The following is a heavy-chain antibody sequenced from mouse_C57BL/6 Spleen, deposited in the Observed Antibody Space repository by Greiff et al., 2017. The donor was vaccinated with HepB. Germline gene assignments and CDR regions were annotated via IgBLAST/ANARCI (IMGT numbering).Heavy chain of an antibody. V-gene: IGHV5-4*01. Sequence: DVQLVESGGGLVKPGGSLKLSCAASGFTFSSYAMSWVRQTPEKRLEWVATISDGGSYTYYPDNVKGRFTISRDNAKNNLYLQMSHLKSEDTAMYYCARDSYYFDYWGQGTTLTVSS. J-gene: IGHJ2*01. CDR1: GFTFSSYA. CDR3: ARDSYYFDY. CDR2: ISDGGSYT.